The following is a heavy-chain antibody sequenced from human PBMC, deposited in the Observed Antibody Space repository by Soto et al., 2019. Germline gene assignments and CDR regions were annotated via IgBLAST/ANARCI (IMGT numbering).Heavy chain of an antibody. CDR2: ISGSGGTT. CDR3: EQMTVTTLLPDY. V-gene: IGHV3-23*01. J-gene: IGHJ4*02. D-gene: IGHD1-1*01. CDR1: GFMFSSYA. Sequence: PGGSLRLSCAASGFMFSSYAMSWVRQAPGKGLEWVSTISGSGGTTYYADSVKGRFTISRDNSKNTVSLQMNRLRAEDTAVYYGEQMTVTTLLPDYCAQGTLVTVS.